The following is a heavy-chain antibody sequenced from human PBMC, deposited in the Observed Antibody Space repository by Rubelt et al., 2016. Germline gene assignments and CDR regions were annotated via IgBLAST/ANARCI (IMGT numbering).Heavy chain of an antibody. V-gene: IGHV3-21*01. J-gene: IGHJ4*02. CDR1: GFPFSDFS. CDR2: ISSSSDYI. CDR3: ARDQTSPSGSFY. Sequence: ESGGDLVQPGGSLRLSCTASGFPFSDFSMNWVRQAPGKGLEWVSFISSSSDYIHYADSVKGRFTISRDNAENSLYLQMNSLKAEDTAIYCCARDQTSPSGSFYWGQGALVTVSS. D-gene: IGHD1-26*01.